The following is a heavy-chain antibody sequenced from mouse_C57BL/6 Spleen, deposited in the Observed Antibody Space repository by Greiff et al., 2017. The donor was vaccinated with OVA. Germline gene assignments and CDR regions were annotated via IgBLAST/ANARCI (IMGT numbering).Heavy chain of an antibody. CDR1: GYTFTDYE. CDR3: TSSGYDANWYFEV. CDR2: IDPETGGT. D-gene: IGHD2-2*01. V-gene: IGHV1-15*01. J-gene: IGHJ1*03. Sequence: VQLVESGAELVRPGASVTLSCKASGYTFTDYEMHWVKQTPVHGLEWIGAIDPETGGTAYNQKFKGKAILTADKSSSTAYMELRSLTSEDSAVYYCTSSGYDANWYFEVWGTGTTVTVAS.